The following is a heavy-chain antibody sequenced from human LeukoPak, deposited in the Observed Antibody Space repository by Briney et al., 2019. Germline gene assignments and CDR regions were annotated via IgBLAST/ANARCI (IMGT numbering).Heavy chain of an antibody. D-gene: IGHD3-10*01. V-gene: IGHV3-74*01. Sequence: PGGSLRLSCAASGFTFSSYWMHWVRQAPGKGLVWVSHINSDGSGSGYADSVKGRFTISRDNAKNTLYLQMNSLTAEDTAVYYCARVGKNYYGSGSYYEFDYWGQGTLVTVSS. CDR3: ARVGKNYYGSGSYYEFDY. CDR2: INSDGSGS. J-gene: IGHJ4*02. CDR1: GFTFSSYW.